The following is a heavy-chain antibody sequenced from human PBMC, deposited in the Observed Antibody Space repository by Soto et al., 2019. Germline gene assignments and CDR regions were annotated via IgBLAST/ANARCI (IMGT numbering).Heavy chain of an antibody. J-gene: IGHJ4*02. CDR2: IYYSGST. CDR1: GVSISSGCYY. Sequence: QVQLQESGPGLVKPSQTLSLTCTVSGVSISSGCYYWSWIRQHPGKGLEWIGYIYYSGSTYYNPSVKSRVTMSVDTSQNLFSLELRSVLAADTAVYYCARLVPAAMYGLAYWGPGTLVTVSS. CDR3: ARLVPAAMYGLAY. V-gene: IGHV4-31*03. D-gene: IGHD2-2*01.